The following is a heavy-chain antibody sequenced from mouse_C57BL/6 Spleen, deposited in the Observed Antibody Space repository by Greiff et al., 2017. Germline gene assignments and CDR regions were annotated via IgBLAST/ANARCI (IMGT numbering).Heavy chain of an antibody. CDR3: ARGYYGSSYWFAY. J-gene: IGHJ3*01. V-gene: IGHV1-64*01. D-gene: IGHD1-1*01. Sequence: QVQLQQPGAELVKPGASVKLSCKASGYTFTRYWMHWVKQRPGQGLAWIGMIHPNSGSTNYNEKFKSKATLTVDKSSSTAYMQLSSLTSEDSAVYYCARGYYGSSYWFAYWGQGTLVTVAA. CDR2: IHPNSGST. CDR1: GYTFTRYW.